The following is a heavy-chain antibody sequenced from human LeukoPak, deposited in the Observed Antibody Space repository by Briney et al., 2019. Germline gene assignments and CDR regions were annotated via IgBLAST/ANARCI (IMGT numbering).Heavy chain of an antibody. D-gene: IGHD6-13*01. Sequence: SETLSLTCTVSGYSISSGYYWGWIRQPPGKGLEWIGSIYHSGSTCYNPSLKSRVTISVDTSKNQFSLKLRSVTAADTAVYYCARDRVGQQLVGRKYYYYYMDVWGKGNTVTISS. CDR1: GYSISSGYY. CDR2: IYHSGST. V-gene: IGHV4-38-2*02. CDR3: ARDRVGQQLVGRKYYYYYMDV. J-gene: IGHJ6*03.